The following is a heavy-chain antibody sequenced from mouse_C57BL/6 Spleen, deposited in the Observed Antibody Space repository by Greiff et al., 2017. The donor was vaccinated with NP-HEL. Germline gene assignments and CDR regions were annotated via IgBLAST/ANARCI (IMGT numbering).Heavy chain of an antibody. Sequence: QVQLQQPGAELVKPGASVKMSCKASGYTFTSYWITWVKQRPGQGLEWIGDIYPGSGSSNYHEKFKSKATLPVDTSTSTAYMQISSLTSKDSSVYYCERERYFDDWGKGTTLTVSS. CDR3: ERERYFDD. CDR2: IYPGSGSS. V-gene: IGHV1-55*01. J-gene: IGHJ2*01. CDR1: GYTFTSYW.